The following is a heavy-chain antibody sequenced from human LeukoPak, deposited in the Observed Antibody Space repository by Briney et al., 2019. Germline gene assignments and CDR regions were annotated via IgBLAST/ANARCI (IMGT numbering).Heavy chain of an antibody. CDR2: MGGSGGFT. CDR3: AKPYSSSSGGYYVDP. Sequence: GGSLRLSCAASGFTFSSYAMSWVRQAPGKGLEWVSAMGGSGGFTYYADSVKGRFTISRDNSKNTLYLQMNSLRAEDTAVYYCAKPYSSSSGGYYVDPWGQGTLVTVFS. CDR1: GFTFSSYA. V-gene: IGHV3-23*01. J-gene: IGHJ5*02. D-gene: IGHD6-6*01.